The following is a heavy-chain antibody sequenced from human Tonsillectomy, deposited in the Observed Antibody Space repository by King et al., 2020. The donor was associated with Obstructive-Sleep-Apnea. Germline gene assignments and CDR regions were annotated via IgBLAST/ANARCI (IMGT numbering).Heavy chain of an antibody. J-gene: IGHJ3*02. CDR2: INPTDGFT. D-gene: IGHD4-23*01. CDR1: GYTFTNYY. V-gene: IGHV1-46*01. Sequence: VQLVESGAEMKKPGASVKVSCKASGYTFTNYYMHWVRQAPGQGLEWMGIINPTDGFTSYTQTFEGRVAMTWDTSTTTFYMELSSLRSDATAVYYCARDSSLYYPLRWCAFDIWGQGTMVTVSS. CDR3: ARDSSLYYPLRWCAFDI.